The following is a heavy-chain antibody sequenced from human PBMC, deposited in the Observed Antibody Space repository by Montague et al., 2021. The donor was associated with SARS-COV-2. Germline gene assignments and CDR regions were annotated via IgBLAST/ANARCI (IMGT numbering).Heavy chain of an antibody. V-gene: IGHV3-66*02. Sequence: SLRLSCAAAGFTVSSNYMSWVRQAPGKGLEWVSVHYSGGSTYYAXXVKGRFTISRDNSKNTLYLQMNSLRAEDTAVYYCARDQRRYGSGSYYGPHYYYYGMDVWGQGTAVTVSS. CDR3: ARDQRRYGSGSYYGPHYYYYGMDV. CDR1: GFTVSSNY. CDR2: HYSGGST. D-gene: IGHD3-10*01. J-gene: IGHJ6*02.